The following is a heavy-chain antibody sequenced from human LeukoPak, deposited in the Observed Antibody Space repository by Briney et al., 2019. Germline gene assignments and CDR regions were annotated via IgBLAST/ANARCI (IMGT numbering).Heavy chain of an antibody. V-gene: IGHV4-59*12. Sequence: SETLSLTCTVSGGSISSYYWSWIRQPPGKGLEWIGYIYYSGSTNYNPSLKSRVTISVDTSKNQFSLKLSSVTAADTAVYYCARDGGYTNWFDPWGQGTLVTLSS. CDR3: ARDGGYTNWFDP. J-gene: IGHJ5*02. CDR1: GGSISSYY. CDR2: IYYSGST. D-gene: IGHD5-24*01.